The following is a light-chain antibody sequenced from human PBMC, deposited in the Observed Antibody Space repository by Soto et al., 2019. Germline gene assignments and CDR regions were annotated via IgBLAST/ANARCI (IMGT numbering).Light chain of an antibody. V-gene: IGKV3-15*01. CDR3: QHYVTWPLT. CDR1: QGIGDT. J-gene: IGKJ4*01. Sequence: EILMTPSPTPLSGSPWERAPLSCKASQGIGDTLAWYQQKPGQTPRLLIYDTSIRATGVPARFSGSRSGAEFTLTISSLQSEDFAVYYCQHYVTWPLTFGGGTKVDIK. CDR2: DTS.